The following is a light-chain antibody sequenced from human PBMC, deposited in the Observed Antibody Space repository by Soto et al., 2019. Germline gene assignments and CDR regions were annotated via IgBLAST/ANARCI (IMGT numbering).Light chain of an antibody. V-gene: IGKV3-11*01. CDR2: LAS. Sequence: EIVLTQSPATLSSFPGDRVTLSCRASQAVNTRLAWYQHRPGQAPRLLIYLASNRAAGVPARFSGSGSGTDFPLPISDVDPEDFAVYYCHRRKSWPRTFGQGTTVDI. CDR3: HRRKSWPRT. CDR1: QAVNTR. J-gene: IGKJ1*01.